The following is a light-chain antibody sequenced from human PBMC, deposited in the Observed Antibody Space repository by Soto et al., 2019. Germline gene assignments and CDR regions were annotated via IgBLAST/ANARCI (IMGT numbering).Light chain of an antibody. CDR3: CSYAGSYTWV. CDR1: SSVVGGYNY. CDR2: DVS. J-gene: IGLJ3*02. V-gene: IGLV2-11*01. Sequence: QSAMTQPRSVSGSPGQSVTFSCTGTSSVVGGYNYVSWYQQQHPGKAPKLMIYDVSKRPSGVPDRFSGSKSGNTASLTISGLQTEDEADYYCCSYAGSYTWVFGGGTKLTVL.